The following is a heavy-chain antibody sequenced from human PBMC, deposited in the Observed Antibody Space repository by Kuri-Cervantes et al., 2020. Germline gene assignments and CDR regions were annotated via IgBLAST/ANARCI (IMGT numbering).Heavy chain of an antibody. CDR3: ARSYYVTTVTRMDY. V-gene: IGHV3-23*01. J-gene: IGHJ4*02. CDR1: GFAFEDHA. CDR2: ISGSGNSG. D-gene: IGHD4-17*01. Sequence: GGSLRLSCAASGFAFEDHAINWVRQAPGEGLEWVSGISGSGNSGYSSDSVKGRFTLSRDKARSTVYLHMNSLRAEDTAMYYCARSYYVTTVTRMDYWGQGALVTVSS.